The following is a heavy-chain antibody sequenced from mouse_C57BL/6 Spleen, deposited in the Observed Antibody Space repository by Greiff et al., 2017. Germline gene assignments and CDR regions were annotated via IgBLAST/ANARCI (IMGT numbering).Heavy chain of an antibody. J-gene: IGHJ1*03. CDR1: GFTFSSYG. Sequence: EVKLVESGGDLVKPGGSLKLSCAASGFTFSSYGMSWVRQTPDKRLEWVATISSGGGYTYYPDSVKGRFTISRDNAKNTLYLQMSSLKSEDTAMYYCARQERGSSWYFDVWGTGTTVTVSS. D-gene: IGHD1-1*01. CDR3: ARQERGSSWYFDV. CDR2: ISSGGGYT. V-gene: IGHV5-6*01.